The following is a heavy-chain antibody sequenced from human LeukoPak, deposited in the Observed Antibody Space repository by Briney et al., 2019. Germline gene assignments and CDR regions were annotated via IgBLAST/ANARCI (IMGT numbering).Heavy chain of an antibody. CDR2: IYTSGST. CDR1: GGSISSYY. D-gene: IGHD3-10*01. CDR3: ARDRASGSGKYYFDY. V-gene: IGHV4-4*07. J-gene: IGHJ4*02. Sequence: SSETLSLTCTVSGGSISSYYWSWIRQPAGKGLEWIGRIYTSGSTNYNPSLRSRVTMSVDTSKNQFSLKLSSVTAADTAVYYCARDRASGSGKYYFDYWGQGTLVTVSS.